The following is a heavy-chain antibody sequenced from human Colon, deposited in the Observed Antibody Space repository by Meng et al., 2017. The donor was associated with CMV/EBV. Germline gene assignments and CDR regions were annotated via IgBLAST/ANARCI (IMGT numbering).Heavy chain of an antibody. CDR1: GFTFSSYW. D-gene: IGHD3-16*01. CDR3: ARDVRFGLFDL. J-gene: IGHJ2*01. V-gene: IGHV3-7*04. CDR2: INHDGSAD. Sequence: VQLVESVGVLVQPGWSLSVSCSASGFTFSSYWMDWVRQVPGKGLELVAIINHDGSADYYVDSVKGRLTVSRDNAKNSLYLQLNSLRVDDTAIYFCARDVRFGLFDLWGPGTLVTVSS.